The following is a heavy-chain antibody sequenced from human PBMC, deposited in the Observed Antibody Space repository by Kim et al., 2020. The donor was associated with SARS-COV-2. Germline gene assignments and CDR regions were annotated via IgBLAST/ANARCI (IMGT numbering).Heavy chain of an antibody. Sequence: SETLSLTCTVSGGSISSSTYYWGWIRQPPGKGLEWIATIYYSGRTFYNPSLKSRDTISVDTSKDQFSLKLSSVTAADTAVYYCARVGYRNGYSTYVDYWG. CDR2: IYYSGRT. CDR3: ARVGYRNGYSTYVDY. CDR1: GGSISSSTYY. V-gene: IGHV4-39*01. J-gene: IGHJ4*01. D-gene: IGHD5-18*01.